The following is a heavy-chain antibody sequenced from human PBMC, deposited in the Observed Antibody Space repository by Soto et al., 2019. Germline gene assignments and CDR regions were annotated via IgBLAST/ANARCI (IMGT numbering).Heavy chain of an antibody. Sequence: ASVKVSCKASGYTFTSYAMHWVRQAPGQRLEWMGWINAGNGNTKYSQKFQGRVTITRDTSASTAYMELSSLRSEDTAVYYCARVSYYYDSSGYYYGPTLGYWGQGTLVTVSS. D-gene: IGHD3-22*01. V-gene: IGHV1-3*01. J-gene: IGHJ4*02. CDR1: GYTFTSYA. CDR2: INAGNGNT. CDR3: ARVSYYYDSSGYYYGPTLGY.